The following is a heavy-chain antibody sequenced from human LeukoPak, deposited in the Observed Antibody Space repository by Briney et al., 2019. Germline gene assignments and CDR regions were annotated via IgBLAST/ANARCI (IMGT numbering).Heavy chain of an antibody. CDR3: AQCPYYYGSGSYDPPDY. D-gene: IGHD3-10*01. CDR2: ISGSGGST. CDR1: GGTFSSYA. V-gene: IGHV3-23*01. J-gene: IGHJ4*02. Sequence: ASVKVSCKASGGTFSSYAMSWVRQAPGKGLEWVSAISGSGGSTYYADSVKGRFTISRDNSKNTLYLQMNSLRAEDTAVYYCAQCPYYYGSGSYDPPDYWGQGTLVTVSS.